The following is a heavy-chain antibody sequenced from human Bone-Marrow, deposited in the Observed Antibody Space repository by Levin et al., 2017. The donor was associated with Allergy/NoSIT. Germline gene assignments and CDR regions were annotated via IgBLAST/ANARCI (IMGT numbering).Heavy chain of an antibody. J-gene: IGHJ4*02. CDR3: ATAPRPGIVTTKSFDN. D-gene: IGHD2-21*01. V-gene: IGHV1-46*01. Sequence: ASVKVSCRTSGDTFVNYYIHWLRQAPGQGPEWVGIINPSGGTTSYAQKFQGRVSMTRDTATSTVYMELTSLSSEDQAMFYCATAPRPGIVTTKSFDNWGQGTLVTVSS. CDR1: GDTFVNYY. CDR2: INPSGGTT.